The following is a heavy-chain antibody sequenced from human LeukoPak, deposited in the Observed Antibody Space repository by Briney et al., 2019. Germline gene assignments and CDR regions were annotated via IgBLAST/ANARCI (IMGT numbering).Heavy chain of an antibody. CDR3: ARAPSEYSSSWYGY. J-gene: IGHJ4*02. Sequence: GGSLRLSCAASGFTFSSYEMNWVRQAPGKGLEWVSYISSSGSTIYYADSVKGRFTISRDNAKNSLHLQMNSLRAEDTAVYYCARAPSEYSSSWYGYWGQGTLVTVSS. D-gene: IGHD6-13*01. V-gene: IGHV3-48*03. CDR2: ISSSGSTI. CDR1: GFTFSSYE.